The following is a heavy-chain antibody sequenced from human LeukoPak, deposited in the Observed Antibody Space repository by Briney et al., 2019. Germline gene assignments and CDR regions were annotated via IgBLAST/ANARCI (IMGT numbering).Heavy chain of an antibody. D-gene: IGHD3-10*01. CDR1: GGSFSGYY. V-gene: IGHV4-34*01. J-gene: IGHJ4*02. CDR2: INHSGST. CDR3: ARGPPITMVRGSYPFDY. Sequence: SETLSLTCAVYGGSFSGYYWSWIRQPPGKGLEWIGEINHSGSTNYNPSLKSRVTISVDTSKNQFSLKLSSVTAADTAVYYCARGPPITMVRGSYPFDYWGQGTLVTVSS.